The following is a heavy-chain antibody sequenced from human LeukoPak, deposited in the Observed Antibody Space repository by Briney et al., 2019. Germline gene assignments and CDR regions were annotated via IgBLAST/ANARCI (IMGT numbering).Heavy chain of an antibody. CDR3: AKDQAYYYDSSGYYYLDH. V-gene: IGHV3-23*01. Sequence: GGSLRLSCAASGFTFSSYAMSWVRQAPGKGVEWVSAISGSGGSTYYAGSVKGRVTISRENYKKTLCLQMNSLRAEDTAVYYCAKDQAYYYDSSGYYYLDHWGQGTLVTVSS. CDR2: ISGSGGST. CDR1: GFTFSSYA. D-gene: IGHD3-22*01. J-gene: IGHJ4*02.